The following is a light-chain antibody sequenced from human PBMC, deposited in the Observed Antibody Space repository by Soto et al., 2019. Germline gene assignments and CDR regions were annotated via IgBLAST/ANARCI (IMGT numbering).Light chain of an antibody. V-gene: IGLV7-43*01. CDR3: LIYYDGPWV. Sequence: QAVVTQEPSLTVSPGGTVTLTCASSTGAVTSADYPNWFQQKPGQPPRALIYSTNNKHSWTPARFSGSFVGDKAALTVSDVQPEDEAVYYCLIYYDGPWVFGGGTKLTVL. CDR2: STN. CDR1: TGAVTSADY. J-gene: IGLJ3*02.